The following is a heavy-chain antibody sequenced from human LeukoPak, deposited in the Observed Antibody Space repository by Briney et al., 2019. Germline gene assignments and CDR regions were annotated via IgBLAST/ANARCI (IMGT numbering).Heavy chain of an antibody. CDR3: ARHSMYSKSSGYNL. J-gene: IGHJ1*01. V-gene: IGHV4-34*01. CDR1: GGSFGGYY. CDR2: INDSGSS. D-gene: IGHD6-19*01. Sequence: SETLSLICAVYGGSFGGYYWSWIRQPPGKGLEWMREINDSGSSNYIPTLQSRSTISVDRYKNQFSRSLSSLTVADTPMCYCARHSMYSKSSGYNLWGQGTLVTVSS.